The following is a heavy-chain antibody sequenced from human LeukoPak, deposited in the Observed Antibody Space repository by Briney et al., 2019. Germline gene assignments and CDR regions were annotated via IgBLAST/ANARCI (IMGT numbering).Heavy chain of an antibody. CDR2: INPSGGST. CDR1: GYTFTGYY. V-gene: IGHV1-46*01. Sequence: ASVKVSCKASGYTFTGYYMHWVRQAPGQGLEWMGIINPSGGSTSYAQKFQGRVTMTRDTSTSTAYMELSSLRSEDTAVYYCARGCKGWLLLGRGSYYFDYWGQGALVTVSS. D-gene: IGHD2-15*01. J-gene: IGHJ4*02. CDR3: ARGCKGWLLLGRGSYYFDY.